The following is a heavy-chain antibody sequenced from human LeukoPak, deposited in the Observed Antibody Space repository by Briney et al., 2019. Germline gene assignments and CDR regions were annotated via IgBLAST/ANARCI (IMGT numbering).Heavy chain of an antibody. CDR2: ISETGGST. D-gene: IGHD3-22*01. V-gene: IGHV3-23*01. CDR3: ASIQTMTNHY. Sequence: GGSLRLSCAASGFTFSTYAMSWVRQAPGKGLEWVSGISETGGSTYYADSVGGRFTISRDNSKNTLFLQMNSLRVEDTAVYYCASIQTMTNHYWGQGTLVTVSS. J-gene: IGHJ4*02. CDR1: GFTFSTYA.